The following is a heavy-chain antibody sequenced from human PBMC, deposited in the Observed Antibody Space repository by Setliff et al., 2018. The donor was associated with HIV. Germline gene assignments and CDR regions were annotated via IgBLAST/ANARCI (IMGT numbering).Heavy chain of an antibody. D-gene: IGHD2-2*01. Sequence: GASVKVSCKASGYNFTTYAIHWVRQAPGQGLEWMGWISAYNGNTNYEQKLQGRVTMTTHTSTSTAYMELRSLRSDDTAMYYCATQRDIVMVPGQGGFDIWAQGTMVTVSS. CDR1: GYNFTTYA. CDR3: ATQRDIVMVPGQGGFDI. J-gene: IGHJ3*02. V-gene: IGHV1-18*01. CDR2: ISAYNGNT.